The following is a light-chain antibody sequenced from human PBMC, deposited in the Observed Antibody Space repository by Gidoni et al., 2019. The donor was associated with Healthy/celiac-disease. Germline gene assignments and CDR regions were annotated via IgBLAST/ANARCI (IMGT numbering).Light chain of an antibody. CDR1: QGISRY. J-gene: IGKJ4*01. CDR2: AAS. CDR3: QQLTRYPLT. V-gene: IGKV1-9*01. Sequence: DSQWTQSPSFLSASVGDRVTSTCRASQGISRYLAWYQQKPGQAPKLLIYAASTLQRGVPSRFSGSGSGTEFTLTISSLQPEDFATYYCQQLTRYPLTFXGXTKVEIK.